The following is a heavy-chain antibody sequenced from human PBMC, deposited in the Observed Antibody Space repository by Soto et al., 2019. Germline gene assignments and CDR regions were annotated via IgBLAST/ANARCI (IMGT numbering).Heavy chain of an antibody. V-gene: IGHV1-18*01. CDR2: ISAYNGNT. Sequence: DSVKVSCKASGFTFTSSAVQWVRQARGQGLEWMGWISAYNGNTNYAQKLQGRVTMTTDTSTSTAYMELRSLRSDDTAVYYCARSLDWSRFYYFDYWGQGTLVTVS. D-gene: IGHD3-9*01. J-gene: IGHJ4*02. CDR1: GFTFTSSA. CDR3: ARSLDWSRFYYFDY.